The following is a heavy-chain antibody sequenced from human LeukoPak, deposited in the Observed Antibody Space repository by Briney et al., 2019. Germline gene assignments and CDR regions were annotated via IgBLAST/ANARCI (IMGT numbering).Heavy chain of an antibody. CDR3: ARVGGYSYGPFDY. D-gene: IGHD5-18*01. CDR1: GYSISRGYS. J-gene: IGHJ4*02. Sequence: SETLSLTCTVSGYSISRGYSWGWIRQPPGKGLEWIGNIYHSGSTNYSPSLKSRVTISVDTSKNQFSLKLSSVTAADTAVYYCARVGGYSYGPFDYWGQGTLVTVSS. V-gene: IGHV4-38-2*02. CDR2: IYHSGST.